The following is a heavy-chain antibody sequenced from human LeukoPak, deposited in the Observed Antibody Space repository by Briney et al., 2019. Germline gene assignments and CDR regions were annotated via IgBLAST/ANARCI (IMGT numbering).Heavy chain of an antibody. CDR2: ISSSSSHI. D-gene: IGHD5-24*01. Sequence: PGGSLRLSCAAPGFTFSSYSMNWVRQAPGKGLEWVSSISSSSSHIYYADSVKGRFTISRDNAKNSLYLQMNSLRAEDTAVYYCAREMGEMATIRGVDYWGQGTLVTVSS. V-gene: IGHV3-21*01. J-gene: IGHJ4*02. CDR1: GFTFSSYS. CDR3: AREMGEMATIRGVDY.